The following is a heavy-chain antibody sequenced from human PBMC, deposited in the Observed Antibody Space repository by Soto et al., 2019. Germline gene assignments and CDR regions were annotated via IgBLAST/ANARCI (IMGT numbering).Heavy chain of an antibody. CDR3: ARRYYYDSSCPGSLCVGGDFYYYYGMDV. CDR1: GANLCSCA. D-gene: IGHD3-22*01. V-gene: IGHV1-69*01. J-gene: IGHJ6*02. Sequence: VSCLPSGANLCSCAIRWVRHSLGRGLEWMRWVIPIFATANYAQKFQGRGTIPADGSTSTAYMELSSLRSEDTAVYCCARRYYYDSSCPGSLCVGGDFYYYYGMDVWGQGTTVTV. CDR2: VIPIFATA.